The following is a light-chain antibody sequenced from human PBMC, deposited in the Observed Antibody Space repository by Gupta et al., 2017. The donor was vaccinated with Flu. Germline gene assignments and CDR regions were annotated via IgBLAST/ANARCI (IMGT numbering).Light chain of an antibody. V-gene: IGLV3-21*03. Sequence: GRTATIPWGGNISGSKSVHWDRQNPGQAPQLVLYDDDDRPAGIPDRISGSNSGHTATLTITRGEAGDEADYFCQVWDSTNYYVFGSGTKVTVL. CDR3: QVWDSTNYYV. J-gene: IGLJ1*01. CDR1: ISGSKS. CDR2: DDD.